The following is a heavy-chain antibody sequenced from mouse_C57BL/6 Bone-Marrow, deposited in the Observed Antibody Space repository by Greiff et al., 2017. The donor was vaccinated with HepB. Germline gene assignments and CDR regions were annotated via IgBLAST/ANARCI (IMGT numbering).Heavy chain of an antibody. CDR2: INPYNGGT. J-gene: IGHJ4*01. D-gene: IGHD2-3*01. CDR3: ARRWLLRDYAMDY. CDR1: GYTFTDYY. Sequence: VQLKESGPVLVKPGASVKMSCKASGYTFTDYYMNWVKQSHGKSLEWIGVINPYNGGTSYNQKFKGKATLTVDKSSSTAYMELNSLTSEDSAVYYCARRWLLRDYAMDYWGQGTSVTVSS. V-gene: IGHV1-19*01.